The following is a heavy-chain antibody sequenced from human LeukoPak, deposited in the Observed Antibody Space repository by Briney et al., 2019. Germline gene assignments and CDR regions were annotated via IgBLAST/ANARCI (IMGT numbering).Heavy chain of an antibody. CDR2: IIPIFGTA. CDR3: AREGYCSSTSCYDY. J-gene: IGHJ4*02. Sequence: SVKVSCKASGGTSSSYAISWVRQAPGQGLEWMGGIIPIFGTANYAQKFQGRVTITADESTSTAYMELSSLRSEDTAVYYCAREGYCSSTSCYDYWGQGTLVTVSS. V-gene: IGHV1-69*13. CDR1: GGTSSSYA. D-gene: IGHD2-2*01.